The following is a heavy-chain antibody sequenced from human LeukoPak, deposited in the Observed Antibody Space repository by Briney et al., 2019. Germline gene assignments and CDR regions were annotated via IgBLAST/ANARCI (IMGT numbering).Heavy chain of an antibody. CDR2: INPNSGGT. J-gene: IGHJ6*02. CDR3: ASLWFGELSHYGMDV. Sequence: ASVKVSCKASGYTFTGYYMHWVRQAPGRGLEWMGWINPNSGGTNYAQKFQGRVTMTRDTSISTAYMELSRLRSDDTAVYYCASLWFGELSHYGMDVWGQGTTVTVSS. V-gene: IGHV1-2*02. D-gene: IGHD3-10*01. CDR1: GYTFTGYY.